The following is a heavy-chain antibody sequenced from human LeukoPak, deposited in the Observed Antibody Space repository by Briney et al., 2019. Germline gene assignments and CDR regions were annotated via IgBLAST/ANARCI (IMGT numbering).Heavy chain of an antibody. Sequence: GASVKVSCKASGYMFTSCGFSWVRQAPGQGLEWMGWINPNNGEAYYAQKFQGRVTMTTDTSTSTAYMELRSLRSDDTAVYYCARVDGSTWWGNFDYWGQGTPVTVSS. D-gene: IGHD6-13*01. CDR2: INPNNGEA. CDR1: GYMFTSCG. J-gene: IGHJ4*02. CDR3: ARVDGSTWWGNFDY. V-gene: IGHV1-18*01.